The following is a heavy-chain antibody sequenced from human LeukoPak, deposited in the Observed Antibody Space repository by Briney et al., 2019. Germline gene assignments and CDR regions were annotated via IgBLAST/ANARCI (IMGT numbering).Heavy chain of an antibody. CDR2: MSPNSGDT. D-gene: IGHD5-24*01. CDR1: GYTFTSYD. V-gene: IGHV1-8*01. J-gene: IGHJ6*02. Sequence: ASVKVSCKASGYTFTSYDFNWVRQATGQRPEWMGWMSPNSGDTGYAQKFQGRVTMTRNTSISTAYMELSSLRSEDTAVYYCARLLKLQHDSEYYYYYYGMDVWGQGTTVTVSS. CDR3: ARLLKLQHDSEYYYYYYGMDV.